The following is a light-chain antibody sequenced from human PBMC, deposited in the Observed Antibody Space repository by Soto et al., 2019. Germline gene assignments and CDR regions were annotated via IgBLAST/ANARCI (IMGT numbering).Light chain of an antibody. V-gene: IGKV1-39*01. Sequence: DIQLTQSPSSLSASVGDRVTISWRASQSISSYLNWYQQKPGKAPKLLIYATSSLQSGVPSRFSGSGSGTDFTLTISSLQPEDFATYYCQQTRTFGQGTKVEIK. J-gene: IGKJ1*01. CDR2: ATS. CDR3: QQTRT. CDR1: QSISSY.